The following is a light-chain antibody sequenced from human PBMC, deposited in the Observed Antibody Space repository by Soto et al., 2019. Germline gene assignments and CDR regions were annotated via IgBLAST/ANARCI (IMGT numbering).Light chain of an antibody. CDR3: QQYNSYWT. V-gene: IGKV1-39*01. Sequence: DIQMTQSPSSLSASVGDRVTITCRASQSISNYLNWYQQKPGKAPKLLIYAASNLQSGVPSRFSGSGSGTECTLTISSLQPDDFATYYCQQYNSYWTFGQGTKVDIK. CDR1: QSISNY. CDR2: AAS. J-gene: IGKJ1*01.